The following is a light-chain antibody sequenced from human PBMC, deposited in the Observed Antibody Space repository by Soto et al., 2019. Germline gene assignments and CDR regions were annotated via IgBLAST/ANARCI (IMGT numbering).Light chain of an antibody. V-gene: IGKV1-39*01. J-gene: IGKJ1*01. Sequence: DIQMTQSPSSLSASVGDRVTIKCRASQSISSYLIWYQQKPGKAPKLLIYAASSLQSVVPSSFSSSGSGTDFTLANSSLQPEDFTTYYCQQSYSTHRTFGQGTKVEIK. CDR2: AAS. CDR1: QSISSY. CDR3: QQSYSTHRT.